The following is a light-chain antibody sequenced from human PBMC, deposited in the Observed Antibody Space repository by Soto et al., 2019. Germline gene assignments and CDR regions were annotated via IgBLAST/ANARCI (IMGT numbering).Light chain of an antibody. Sequence: QSALTQPASVSGSPGQSITISCTGTSSDVGSYNLVSWYQQHPAKAPKLMIYEVNKRPSGVPDRVSGSKSGNTASLTVSGLQAEDEADYYCSSYAGSSNVFGTGTKLTVL. CDR2: EVN. V-gene: IGLV2-14*02. CDR1: SSDVGSYNL. J-gene: IGLJ1*01. CDR3: SSYAGSSNV.